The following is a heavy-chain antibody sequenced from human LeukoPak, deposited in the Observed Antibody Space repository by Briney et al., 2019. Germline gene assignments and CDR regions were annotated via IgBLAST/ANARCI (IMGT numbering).Heavy chain of an antibody. CDR3: ITRNSSPVQGGQ. V-gene: IGHV3-15*01. D-gene: IGHD6-13*01. CDR2: IKSKTDGGTT. CDR1: GFTFSNAW. J-gene: IGHJ3*01. Sequence: KPGGSLRLSCAASGFTFSNAWMSWVRQAPGKGLEWVGRIKSKTDGGTTDYAAPVKGRFTISRDDSKNTLYLQMDSLKTEDTAVYYCITRNSSPVQGGQWGQGTMVTVSS.